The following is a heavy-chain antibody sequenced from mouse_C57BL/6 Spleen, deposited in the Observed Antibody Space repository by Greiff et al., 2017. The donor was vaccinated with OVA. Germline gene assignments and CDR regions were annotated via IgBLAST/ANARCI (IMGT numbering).Heavy chain of an antibody. CDR1: GYSITSGYY. D-gene: IGHD2-3*01. CDR3: ARWGLLLYYAMDY. CDR2: ISYDGSN. V-gene: IGHV3-6*01. J-gene: IGHJ4*01. Sequence: EVKLMESGPGLVKPSQSLSLTCSVTGYSITSGYYWNWIRQFPGNKLEWMGYISYDGSNNYNPSLKNRISITRDTSKNQFFLKLNSVTTEDTATYYCARWGLLLYYAMDYWGQGTSVTVSS.